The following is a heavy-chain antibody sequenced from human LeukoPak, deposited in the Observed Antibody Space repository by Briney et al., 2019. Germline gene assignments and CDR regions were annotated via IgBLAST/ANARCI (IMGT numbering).Heavy chain of an antibody. D-gene: IGHD3-10*01. CDR3: ARAFPMVPDAFDI. CDR1: GGSISSYY. V-gene: IGHV4-59*08. CDR2: IYYSGST. J-gene: IGHJ3*02. Sequence: SETLSLTCTVSGGSISSYYWSWIRQPPGKGLEWIGYIYYSGSTNYNPSLKSRVTISVDTSKNQFSLKLSSVTAADTAVYYCARAFPMVPDAFDIWGQGTMVTVSS.